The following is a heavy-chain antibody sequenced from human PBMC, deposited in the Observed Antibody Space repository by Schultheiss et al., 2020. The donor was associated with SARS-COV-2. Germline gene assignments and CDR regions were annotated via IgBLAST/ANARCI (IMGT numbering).Heavy chain of an antibody. J-gene: IGHJ4*02. CDR2: LYSGGNT. CDR1: GFTFSYYW. CDR3: ARERGKYGFDY. V-gene: IGHV3-53*01. Sequence: GGSLRLSCAASGFTFSYYWMHWVRQAPGKGLVWVSVLYSGGNTYYADSVKGRFTISRDNSKNTLYLQMNSLRAEDTAVYYCARERGKYGFDYWGQGTLVTVSS. D-gene: IGHD3-16*01.